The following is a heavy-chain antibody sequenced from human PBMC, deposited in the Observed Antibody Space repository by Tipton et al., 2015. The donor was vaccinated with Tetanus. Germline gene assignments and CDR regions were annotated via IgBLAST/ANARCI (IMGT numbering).Heavy chain of an antibody. Sequence: SLRLSCAASGFTVSSNFMTWVRQAPGEGLEWVSIIYSGGTTYYADSVKGRFTISRDNSRNTLYLQMSSLRAEDTAVYYCAKTISNDYVAAWGQGTLVTVSP. CDR3: AKTISNDYVAA. D-gene: IGHD4-17*01. CDR1: GFTVSSNF. CDR2: IYSGGTT. J-gene: IGHJ4*02. V-gene: IGHV3-53*01.